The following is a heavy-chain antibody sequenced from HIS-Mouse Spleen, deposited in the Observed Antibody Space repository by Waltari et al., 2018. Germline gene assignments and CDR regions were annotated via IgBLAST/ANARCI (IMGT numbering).Heavy chain of an antibody. Sequence: QLQLQESGPGLVKPSETLSLTCTVSGGSISRSIYYWGWIRQPPGKGLEWIGSIYYSGSTYYNPSLKSRVTISVDTSKNQFSLKLSSVTAADTAVYYCARDHPQYSSSWYFDYWGQGTLVTVSS. J-gene: IGHJ4*02. D-gene: IGHD6-13*01. CDR3: ARDHPQYSSSWYFDY. CDR1: GGSISRSIYY. V-gene: IGHV4-39*07. CDR2: IYYSGST.